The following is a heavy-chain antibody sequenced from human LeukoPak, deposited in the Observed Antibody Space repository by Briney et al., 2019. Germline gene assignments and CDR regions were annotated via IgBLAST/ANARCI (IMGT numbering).Heavy chain of an antibody. CDR3: TRDLSPNCSGGSCYSGYFDY. J-gene: IGHJ4*02. CDR1: GYSISSGYY. V-gene: IGHV4-38-2*02. D-gene: IGHD2-15*01. CDR2: IYHGGST. Sequence: PSETLSLTCAVSGYSISSGYYWGWIRQPPGKGLEWIGSIYHGGSTYYNPSLKSRVTISVDTSKNQFSLKLSSVTAADTAVYYCTRDLSPNCSGGSCYSGYFDYWGQGTLVTVS.